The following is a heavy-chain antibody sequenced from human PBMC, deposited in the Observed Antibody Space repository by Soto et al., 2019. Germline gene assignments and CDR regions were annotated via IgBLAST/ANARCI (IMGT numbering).Heavy chain of an antibody. CDR3: ARSLFIAATDTEPFDS. V-gene: IGHV3-23*01. D-gene: IGHD6-13*01. Sequence: QPGGSLRLSCAASGFPFSIYAMTWVRQAPGKGLEWVSVISAAGGSSYYADSVKGRLSISRDNSKNTLYLHMNSLRAEDTAVHYCARSLFIAATDTEPFDSWGQGTLVTVSS. CDR2: ISAAGGSS. J-gene: IGHJ4*02. CDR1: GFPFSIYA.